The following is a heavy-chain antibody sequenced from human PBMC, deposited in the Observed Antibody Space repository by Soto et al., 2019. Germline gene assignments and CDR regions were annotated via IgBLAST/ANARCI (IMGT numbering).Heavy chain of an antibody. V-gene: IGHV4-59*01. J-gene: IGHJ4*02. Sequence: QVQLQESGPGLVKPSETLSLTCTVSGGSISSYYLSWIRQPPGKGLEWIGYIYYSGSTNYNPSLKSRVTISVDTSKHQFSLKLSSVTAADTAVYYCARGKMWLGQTRYYFDYWGQGTLVTVSS. CDR2: IYYSGST. CDR1: GGSISSYY. CDR3: ARGKMWLGQTRYYFDY. D-gene: IGHD6-19*01.